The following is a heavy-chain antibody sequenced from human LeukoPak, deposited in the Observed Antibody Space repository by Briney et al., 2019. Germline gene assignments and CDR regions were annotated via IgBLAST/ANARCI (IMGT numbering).Heavy chain of an antibody. Sequence: SETLSLTCAVSGYSISSGYHWGWIRQPPGKGLEWIGSIYYSGSTYYNPSLKSRVTISVDTSKNQFSLKLSSVTAADTAVYYCATRLIVVVPAAIREYYFDYWGQGTLVTVSS. J-gene: IGHJ4*02. CDR3: ATRLIVVVPAAIREYYFDY. V-gene: IGHV4-38-2*01. CDR2: IYYSGST. CDR1: GYSISSGYH. D-gene: IGHD2-2*02.